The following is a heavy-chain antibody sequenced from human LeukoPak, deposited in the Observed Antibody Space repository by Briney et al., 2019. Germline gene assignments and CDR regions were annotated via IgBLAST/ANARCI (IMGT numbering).Heavy chain of an antibody. CDR2: ISYDGSNK. CDR3: AKGGLQQQLDL. D-gene: IGHD6-13*01. Sequence: GGSLRLSCAASGFTFSNYALHWVRQAPGKGLEWVAVISYDGSNKFYADSVRGRFTISRDNSKNTLFLQMNSLRPEDTAVYYCAKGGLQQQLDLWGQGTLVTVSS. V-gene: IGHV3-30*04. CDR1: GFTFSNYA. J-gene: IGHJ4*02.